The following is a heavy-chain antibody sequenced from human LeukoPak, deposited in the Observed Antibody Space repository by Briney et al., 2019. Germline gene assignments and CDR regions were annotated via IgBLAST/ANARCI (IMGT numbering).Heavy chain of an antibody. CDR1: GYPFTSYY. CDR2: INFSGGT. J-gene: IGHJ4*02. Sequence: GASVKVSCKASGYPFTSYYMHWLRQAPGQGLEWTGWINFSGGTKYAEKFRGRVTMTRDTSMATAYMELTTLTSDDTAVYYCARDLRLFDYWGQGTLITVSS. V-gene: IGHV1-2*02. CDR3: ARDLRLFDY. D-gene: IGHD3-3*01.